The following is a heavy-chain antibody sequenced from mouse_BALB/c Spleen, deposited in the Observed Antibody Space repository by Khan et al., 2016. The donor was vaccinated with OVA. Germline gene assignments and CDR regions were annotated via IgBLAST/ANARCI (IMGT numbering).Heavy chain of an antibody. D-gene: IGHD1-1*01. CDR2: IRTYSGNT. J-gene: IGHJ1*01. Sequence: QVQLQQSGPELVRPGVSVKISCKGSGYTFTDYATHWVKPSHAKSLAWIGVIRTYSGNTNYNQTFKGKATMTVDKSSSTAYLELARLTSGESCIDECASARYYGSRYCDVWGAGTTDTVCS. CDR1: GYTFTDYA. V-gene: IGHV1S137*01. CDR3: ASARYYGSRYCDV.